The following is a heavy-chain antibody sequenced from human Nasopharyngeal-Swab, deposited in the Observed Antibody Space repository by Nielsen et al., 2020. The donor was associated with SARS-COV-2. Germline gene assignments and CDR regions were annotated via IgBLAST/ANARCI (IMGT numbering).Heavy chain of an antibody. CDR2: IYSGGST. Sequence: GESLKISCAASGFIVSSNYMSWVRQAPGKGLEWVSAIYSGGSTYYADSVKGRFTISRDHSKNTLYLQMNSLRAEDTAVYYCAKDHNSSGWPYGMDVWGQGTTVTVSS. D-gene: IGHD6-19*01. CDR1: GFIVSSNY. V-gene: IGHV3-53*01. CDR3: AKDHNSSGWPYGMDV. J-gene: IGHJ6*02.